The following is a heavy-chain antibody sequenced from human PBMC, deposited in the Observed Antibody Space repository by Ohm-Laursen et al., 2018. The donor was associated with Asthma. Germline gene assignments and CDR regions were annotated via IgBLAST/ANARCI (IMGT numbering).Heavy chain of an antibody. CDR3: AKAPPLGSYDDY. V-gene: IGHV3-30-3*01. CDR1: GFTFSSYA. CDR2: ISYDGSNK. J-gene: IGHJ4*02. Sequence: SLRLSCTASGFTFSSYAMHWVRQAPGKGLEWVAVISYDGSNKYYADSVKGRFTISRDNSKNTLYLQMNSLRAEDTAVYYCAKAPPLGSYDDYWGQGTLVTVSS. D-gene: IGHD5-18*01.